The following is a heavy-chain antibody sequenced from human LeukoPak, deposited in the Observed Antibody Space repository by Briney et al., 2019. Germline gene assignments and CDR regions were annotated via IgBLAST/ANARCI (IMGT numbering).Heavy chain of an antibody. J-gene: IGHJ4*02. CDR3: ARYYDSSGYYDPYYLDY. CDR2: IYYSGTT. Sequence: SETLSLTCTVSGGSISIGSSYGGWIRQPPGKGLEWIGSIYYSGTTYYSPSLKSRVTISGATSKNQFSLKFSSVTAADTAVYYCARYYDSSGYYDPYYLDYWGQGTLVTVSS. D-gene: IGHD3-22*01. V-gene: IGHV4-39*07. CDR1: GGSISIGSSY.